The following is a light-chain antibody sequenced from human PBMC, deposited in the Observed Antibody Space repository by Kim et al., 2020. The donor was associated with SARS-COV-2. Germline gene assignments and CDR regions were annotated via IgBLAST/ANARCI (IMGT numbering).Light chain of an antibody. CDR3: QQRSNWPPR. CDR1: QSVSSY. J-gene: IGKJ2*03. CDR2: DAS. Sequence: LSPGESATLSFRASQSVSSYLAWYQQKPGQAPRLLIYDASNRATGIPARFSGSGSGTDFTLTISSLEPEDFAVYYCQQRSNWPPRFGQGTKLEI. V-gene: IGKV3-11*01.